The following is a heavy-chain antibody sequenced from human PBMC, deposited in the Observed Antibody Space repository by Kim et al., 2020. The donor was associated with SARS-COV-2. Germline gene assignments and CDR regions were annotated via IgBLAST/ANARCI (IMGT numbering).Heavy chain of an antibody. Sequence: GGSLRLSCAASGFTFSSYSMNWVRQAPGKGLEWVSSISSSSYIYYADSVKGRFTISRDNAKNSLYLQMNSLRAEDTAVYYCARGETTVTTTWGNGFDYWGQGTLVTVSS. J-gene: IGHJ4*02. CDR2: ISSSSYI. D-gene: IGHD4-17*01. CDR1: GFTFSSYS. CDR3: ARGETTVTTTWGNGFDY. V-gene: IGHV3-21*04.